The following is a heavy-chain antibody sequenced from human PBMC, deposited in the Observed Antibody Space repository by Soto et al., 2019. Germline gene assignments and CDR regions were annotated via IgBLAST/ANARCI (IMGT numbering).Heavy chain of an antibody. CDR3: APDPNYRRDYFNY. V-gene: IGHV3-23*01. D-gene: IGHD1-7*01. J-gene: IGHJ4*02. Sequence: GGSLRLSCAASGFTFSIYSMNWVRQAPGKGLEWVSLISGSGGSTHYADSVEGRFTISRDNSKNTLYLEMDSLRAEDTAVYYSAPDPNYRRDYFNYWGQGTLVTVSS. CDR1: GFTFSIYS. CDR2: ISGSGGST.